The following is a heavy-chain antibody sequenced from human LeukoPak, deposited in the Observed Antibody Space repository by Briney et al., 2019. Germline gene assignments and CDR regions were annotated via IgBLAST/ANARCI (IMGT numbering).Heavy chain of an antibody. Sequence: ASVKVSCTASGYTFTSYAMHWVRQAPGQRLEWMGWINAGNGNTKYSQKFQGRVTITRDTSASTAYMELSSLRIEDTAVYFCARSTVTPNWFDPWGQGTLVTVSS. CDR1: GYTFTSYA. CDR3: ARSTVTPNWFDP. V-gene: IGHV1-3*01. D-gene: IGHD4-17*01. J-gene: IGHJ5*02. CDR2: INAGNGNT.